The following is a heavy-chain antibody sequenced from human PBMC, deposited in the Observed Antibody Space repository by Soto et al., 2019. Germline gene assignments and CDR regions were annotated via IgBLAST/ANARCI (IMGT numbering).Heavy chain of an antibody. CDR2: ISDSGDRT. D-gene: IGHD3-16*02. CDR1: GFTLSMSA. Sequence: EVQLMESVGGLVQPGGSLRLSCASSGFTLSMSAVNWVRQAPGKGLEWVSYISDSGDRTYYADSVKGRFTISRDRAKNTVSLQLHSLRAEETAVYYCAKDRGIIVKAGDAFDVCGQGTKVTVSS. CDR3: AKDRGIIVKAGDAFDV. J-gene: IGHJ3*01. V-gene: IGHV3-23*01.